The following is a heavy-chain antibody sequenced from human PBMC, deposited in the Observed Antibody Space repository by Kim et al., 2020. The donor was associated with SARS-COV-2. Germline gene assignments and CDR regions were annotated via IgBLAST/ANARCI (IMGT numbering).Heavy chain of an antibody. CDR3: ARSYYDYVWGSYRPFDY. CDR1: GYTFTSYD. V-gene: IGHV1-8*01. D-gene: IGHD3-16*02. J-gene: IGHJ4*02. Sequence: ASVKVSCKASGYTFTSYDINWARQATGQGLEWMGWMNPNSGNTGYAQKFQGRVTMTRNTSISTAYMELSSLRSEDTAVYYCARSYYDYVWGSYRPFDYWGQGTLVTVSS. CDR2: MNPNSGNT.